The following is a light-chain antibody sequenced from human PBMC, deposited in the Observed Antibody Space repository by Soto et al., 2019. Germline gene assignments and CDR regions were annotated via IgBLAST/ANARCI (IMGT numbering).Light chain of an antibody. CDR3: SSYAGSSNV. CDR2: EVN. Sequence: QSVLTQPPSASGSPGQSVAISCTGTSSDVGGYNYVSWYQQHPGKAPKLMIYEVNKRPSGVPDRFSGSKSGNTASLTVSGLPAEDEADYYCSSYAGSSNVFVTGTKVTAL. CDR1: SSDVGGYNY. J-gene: IGLJ1*01. V-gene: IGLV2-8*01.